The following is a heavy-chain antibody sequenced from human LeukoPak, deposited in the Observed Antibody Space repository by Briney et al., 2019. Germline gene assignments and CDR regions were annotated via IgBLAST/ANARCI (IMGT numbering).Heavy chain of an antibody. D-gene: IGHD3-22*01. V-gene: IGHV4-4*07. J-gene: IGHJ4*02. CDR2: IYISGST. CDR1: GGSISSYY. CDR3: ARPGNYYDSSGYYFTLNEYYFDY. Sequence: SETLSLTCTVSGGSISSYYWSWIRQPAGKGLEWIGRIYISGSTNYNPSLKSRVTMSVDTSKNQFSLKLSSVTAADTAVYYCARPGNYYDSSGYYFTLNEYYFDYWGQGTLVTVSS.